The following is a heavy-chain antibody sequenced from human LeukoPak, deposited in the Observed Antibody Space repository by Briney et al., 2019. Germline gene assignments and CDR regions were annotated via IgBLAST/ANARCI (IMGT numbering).Heavy chain of an antibody. V-gene: IGHV1-2*02. Sequence: ASVKVSCKASGYTFTDYYMHWVRQAPGQGLEWMGWINPNSGGTNYAQKFQGRVTMTRDTSISTAYMELSRLRSDDTAVYYCARLGSSSSADAFDIWGQGTMVTVSS. CDR2: INPNSGGT. D-gene: IGHD6-6*01. CDR3: ARLGSSSSADAFDI. J-gene: IGHJ3*02. CDR1: GYTFTDYY.